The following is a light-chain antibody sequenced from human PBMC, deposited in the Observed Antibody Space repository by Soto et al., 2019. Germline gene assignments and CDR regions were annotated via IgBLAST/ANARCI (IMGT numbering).Light chain of an antibody. CDR1: QSVGKY. Sequence: EIVMTQSPATLSLSPGERATLSCRASQSVGKYLVWYQQKPGQAPRLLIYDASNRATGIPARFSGSGSGTDFTLTITRLAPEDFAVYYCQQYGSSLWTFGQGTKVDIK. CDR2: DAS. V-gene: IGKV3-20*01. J-gene: IGKJ1*01. CDR3: QQYGSSLWT.